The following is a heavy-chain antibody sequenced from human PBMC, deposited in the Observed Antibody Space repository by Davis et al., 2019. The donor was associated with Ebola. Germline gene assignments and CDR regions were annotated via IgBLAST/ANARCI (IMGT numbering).Heavy chain of an antibody. J-gene: IGHJ6*02. Sequence: ASVKVSCKASGYTFTSYDINWVRQAPGQGLEWMGWMNPNSGNTGYAQKFQGRVTMTRNTSISTAYMELNSLRAEDTAVYYCARRGLEIYYYYGMDVWGQGTTVTVSS. CDR3: ARRGLEIYYYYGMDV. V-gene: IGHV1-8*01. CDR2: MNPNSGNT. D-gene: IGHD3-3*01. CDR1: GYTFTSYD.